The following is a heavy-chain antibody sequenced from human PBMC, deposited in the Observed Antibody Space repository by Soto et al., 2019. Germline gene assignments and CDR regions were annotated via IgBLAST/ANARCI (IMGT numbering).Heavy chain of an antibody. V-gene: IGHV3-66*01. Sequence: EVQLAESGGGLVQPGESLRLSCAASGFTVSNYFMTWVRQAPGKGLAWVSVISSHGDTFYTDSVKGRSTSSRDRSQNNLYLQMDSLRAEDTAVYYCARDVLGEAYDLWHGGQGTLVTVSS. J-gene: IGHJ4*02. D-gene: IGHD3-3*01. CDR2: ISSHGDT. CDR3: ARDVLGEAYDLWH. CDR1: GFTVSNYF.